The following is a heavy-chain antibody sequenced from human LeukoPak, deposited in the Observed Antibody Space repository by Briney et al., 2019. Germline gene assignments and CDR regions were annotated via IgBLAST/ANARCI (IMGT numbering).Heavy chain of an antibody. D-gene: IGHD3-22*01. Sequence: PGGSLRLSCVASGFTFSSYWMSWVRQAPGKGLEWVANIKQDESEKYYTDSVKGRFTISRDNAKKSLILQMNSLRADDTAVYYCARDYAGDTSGLVLDYWGQGTLVTVSS. V-gene: IGHV3-7*03. J-gene: IGHJ4*02. CDR3: ARDYAGDTSGLVLDY. CDR2: IKQDESEK. CDR1: GFTFSSYW.